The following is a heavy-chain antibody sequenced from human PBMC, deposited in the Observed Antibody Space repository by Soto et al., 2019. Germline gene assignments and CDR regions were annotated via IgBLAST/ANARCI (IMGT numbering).Heavy chain of an antibody. CDR3: ARDLVAVSGGVYSSSSGGYFFDF. J-gene: IGHJ4*02. D-gene: IGHD6-6*01. CDR1: GFTLSDYY. CDR2: ISNSGRTL. Sequence: QVQLVESGGGLVKPGGSLRLSCAASGFTLSDYYMSWIRQAPGKGLEWVSYISNSGRTLYYADSMKGRFTISRDNANNSLYLQMNSLRSEDTAVYYCARDLVAVSGGVYSSSSGGYFFDFWGQGTLVTVSS. V-gene: IGHV3-11*01.